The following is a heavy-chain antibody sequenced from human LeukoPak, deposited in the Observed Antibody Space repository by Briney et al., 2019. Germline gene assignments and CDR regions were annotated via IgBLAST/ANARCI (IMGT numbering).Heavy chain of an antibody. D-gene: IGHD4-17*01. Sequence: PGASLRLTCAASGFTFSSYSMSWVRQAPGKGLEWLSPISGSGGSTYYADSVKGRFTIARDNSKNTLSPQINSLRAEDTAVHYCANSYGDYPSYYYHGMDVWGQGTTVTVSS. J-gene: IGHJ6*02. CDR3: ANSYGDYPSYYYHGMDV. V-gene: IGHV3-23*01. CDR1: GFTFSSYS. CDR2: ISGSGGST.